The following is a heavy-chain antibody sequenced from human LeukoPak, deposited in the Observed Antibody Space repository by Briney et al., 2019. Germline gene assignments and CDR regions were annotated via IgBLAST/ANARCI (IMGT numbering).Heavy chain of an antibody. Sequence: QSGGSLRLSCAASGFTFSSHAMSWVRQAPGKGLEWVSAISGSGGSTYYADSVKGRFTISRDNSGNTLYLQMNSLRPEDTAVYYCAKEYDSRGYGANFDNWGQGTLVTVSS. D-gene: IGHD3-10*01. CDR3: AKEYDSRGYGANFDN. J-gene: IGHJ4*02. V-gene: IGHV3-23*01. CDR2: ISGSGGST. CDR1: GFTFSSHA.